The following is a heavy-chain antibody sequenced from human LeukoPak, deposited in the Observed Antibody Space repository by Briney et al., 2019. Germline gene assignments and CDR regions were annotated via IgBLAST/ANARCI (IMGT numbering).Heavy chain of an antibody. CDR3: ASLYYDILTGYYTRGYFDY. V-gene: IGHV4-59*12. Sequence: KASETLSLTCTVSGGSISSYYWSWIRQPPGKGLEWIGYIYYSGSTNYNPSLKSRVTISVDTSKNQFSLKLSSVTAADTAVYYCASLYYDILTGYYTRGYFDYWGQGTLVTVSS. CDR1: GGSISSYY. D-gene: IGHD3-9*01. J-gene: IGHJ4*02. CDR2: IYYSGST.